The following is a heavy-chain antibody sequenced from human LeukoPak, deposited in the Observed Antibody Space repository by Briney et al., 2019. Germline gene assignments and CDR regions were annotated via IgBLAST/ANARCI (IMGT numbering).Heavy chain of an antibody. V-gene: IGHV1-8*01. Sequence: ASVKVSCKASGYTFTSYDINWVRQATGQGLEWMGWMNPNSGNTGYAQKFQGRVTMTRNTSLSTAYMELSSLRSEDTAVYYCARGKVGGSGSYYNEYNWFDPWGQGTLVTVSS. CDR3: ARGKVGGSGSYYNEYNWFDP. J-gene: IGHJ5*02. CDR1: GYTFTSYD. D-gene: IGHD3-10*01. CDR2: MNPNSGNT.